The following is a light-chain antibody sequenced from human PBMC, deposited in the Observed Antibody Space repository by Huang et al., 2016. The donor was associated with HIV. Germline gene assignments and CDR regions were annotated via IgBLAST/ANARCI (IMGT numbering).Light chain of an antibody. V-gene: IGKV4-1*01. J-gene: IGKJ1*01. CDR3: QQYYRLPQT. CDR1: QSVLYSSNSKNY. Sequence: DIVMTQSPDSLTVSLGERATIKCRSSQSVLYSSNSKNYLAWLQQKPGRAPRLLIYWASARESGVPDRFSGSGSGTDFTLTIDRLEAEDAAIYYCQQYYRLPQTFGQGTRVEIK. CDR2: WAS.